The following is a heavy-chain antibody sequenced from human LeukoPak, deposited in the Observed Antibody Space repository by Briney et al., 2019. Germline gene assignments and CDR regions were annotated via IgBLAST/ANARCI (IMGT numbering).Heavy chain of an antibody. CDR3: ARDKGPYWYFDL. V-gene: IGHV4-59*01. CDR1: DGSISSYY. CDR2: IYNSGST. J-gene: IGHJ2*01. Sequence: PSETLSLTCAVSDGSISSYYWNWIRQPPGKGLEWIGNIYNSGSTDCNPSLKSRATISVNLSKKQISLKLTSVTAADTALYYCARDKGPYWYFDLWGRGTLVTVSS.